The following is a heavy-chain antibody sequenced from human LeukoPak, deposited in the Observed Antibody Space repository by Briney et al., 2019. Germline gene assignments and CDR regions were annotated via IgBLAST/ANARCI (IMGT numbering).Heavy chain of an antibody. D-gene: IGHD3-22*01. V-gene: IGHV1-46*01. CDR1: GYTFTAYH. Sequence: ASVRVSCKASGYTFTAYHMHWVGQAPGQGREGMGIINPNDVSSNYPQSFQGRVSMTMDTSTLTVYMELSSLRSEDTAVYYYARGTQIDSSVYYAGHFDYWGQGTLVTVSS. CDR3: ARGTQIDSSVYYAGHFDY. J-gene: IGHJ4*02. CDR2: INPNDVSS.